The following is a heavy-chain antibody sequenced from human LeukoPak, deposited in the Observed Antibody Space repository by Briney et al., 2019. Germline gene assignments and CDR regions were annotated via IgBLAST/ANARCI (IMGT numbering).Heavy chain of an antibody. Sequence: GGSLRLSCAASGFTFSSYWMHWVRQAPGKGLVWVSRINTDGSSTSYADSVKGRFTISRDNAKNTLYLQMNSLRAEDTAMYYCARVLSGSWDWFDPWGLGTLVTVSS. D-gene: IGHD3-22*01. CDR1: GFTFSSYW. CDR3: ARVLSGSWDWFDP. V-gene: IGHV3-74*01. J-gene: IGHJ5*02. CDR2: INTDGSST.